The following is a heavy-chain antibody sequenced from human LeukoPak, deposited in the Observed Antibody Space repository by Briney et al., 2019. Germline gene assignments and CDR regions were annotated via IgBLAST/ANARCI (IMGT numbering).Heavy chain of an antibody. V-gene: IGHV1-2*02. CDR3: ARDVPNMVRGVIGDWFDP. CDR1: GYTFTGYY. J-gene: IGHJ5*02. Sequence: ASVKVSRKASGYTFTGYYMHWVRQAPGQGLEWMGWINPNSGGTNYAQKFQGRVTMTRDTSISTAYMELSRLRSDDTAVYYCARDVPNMVRGVIGDWFDPWGQGTLVTVSS. CDR2: INPNSGGT. D-gene: IGHD3-10*01.